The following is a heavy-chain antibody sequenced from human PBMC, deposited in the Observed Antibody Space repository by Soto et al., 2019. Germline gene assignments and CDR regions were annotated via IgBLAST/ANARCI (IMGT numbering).Heavy chain of an antibody. D-gene: IGHD1-26*01. CDR2: IYYSGST. Sequence: QVQLQESGPGLVKPSQTLSLTCTVSGGSISSGGYYWSWIRQHPGKGLEWIGYIYYSGSTYYNPSLTSRVTMSVARSKNLCSLKLSSVSAADTAVYYCARASLVSWPYFDYWGQGTLVTVSS. J-gene: IGHJ4*02. V-gene: IGHV4-31*03. CDR3: ARASLVSWPYFDY. CDR1: GGSISSGGYY.